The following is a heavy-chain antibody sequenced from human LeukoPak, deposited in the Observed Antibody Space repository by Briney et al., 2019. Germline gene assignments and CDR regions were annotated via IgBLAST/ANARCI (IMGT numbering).Heavy chain of an antibody. CDR3: ASSSGYSFWFDP. CDR2: INHSGST. V-gene: IGHV4-34*01. CDR1: GGSFSGYY. D-gene: IGHD3-22*01. J-gene: IGHJ5*02. Sequence: SETLSLTCAVYGGSFSGYYWSWIRQPPGKGLEWIGEINHSGSTNYNPSLKSRVTISVDTSKNHFSLKLTSVTAADTAVYYCASSSGYSFWFDPWGQGTLVTVSS.